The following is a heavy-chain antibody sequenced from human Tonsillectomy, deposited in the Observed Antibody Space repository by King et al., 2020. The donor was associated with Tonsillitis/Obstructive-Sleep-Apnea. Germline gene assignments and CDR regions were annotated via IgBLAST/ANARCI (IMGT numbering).Heavy chain of an antibody. V-gene: IGHV3-7*01. CDR2: IKQDGSEK. CDR3: ARAVGGYCSSTSCYGYFDY. CDR1: GFTFSSYW. D-gene: IGHD2-2*01. J-gene: IGHJ4*02. Sequence: QLVQSGGGLVQPGGSLRLSCAASGFTFSSYWMSWVRQAPGKGLEWVANIKQDGSEKYYVDSVKGRFTISRENAKNSLYLQMNSPRAEDTAVYYCARAVGGYCSSTSCYGYFDYWGQGTLVTVSS.